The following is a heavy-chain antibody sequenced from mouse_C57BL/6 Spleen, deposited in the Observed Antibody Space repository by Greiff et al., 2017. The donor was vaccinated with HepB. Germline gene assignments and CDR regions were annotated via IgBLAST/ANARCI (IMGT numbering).Heavy chain of an antibody. Sequence: QVQLQQPGAELVKPGASVKLSCKASGYTFTSYWMHWVKQRPGQGLEWIGMIHPNSGSTNYNEKFKSKATLTVDKSSSTAYMQLSSLTSEASAVYYCARSGLTPWFAYWGQGTLVTVSA. CDR1: GYTFTSYW. V-gene: IGHV1-64*01. CDR2: IHPNSGST. D-gene: IGHD3-1*01. J-gene: IGHJ3*01. CDR3: ARSGLTPWFAY.